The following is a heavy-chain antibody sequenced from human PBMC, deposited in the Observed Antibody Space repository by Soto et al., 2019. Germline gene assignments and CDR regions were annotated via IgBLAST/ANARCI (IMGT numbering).Heavy chain of an antibody. V-gene: IGHV1-8*01. CDR2: MNPNSGNT. J-gene: IGHJ3*01. CDR1: GYTFTSYD. CDR3: ATYDILTRSGAFDF. D-gene: IGHD3-9*01. Sequence: ASVKVSCKASGYTFTSYDINWVRQATGQGLEWMGWMNPNSGNTGYAQKFQGRVTMTRNTSISTAYMELSSLRSEDTAVYYCATYDILTRSGAFDFWGQGIMVTLSS.